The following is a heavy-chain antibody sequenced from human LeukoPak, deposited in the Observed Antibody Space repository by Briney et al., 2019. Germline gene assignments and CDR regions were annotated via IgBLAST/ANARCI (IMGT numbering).Heavy chain of an antibody. D-gene: IGHD3-22*01. CDR3: AREGSSGYYLYYFDY. J-gene: IGHJ4*02. V-gene: IGHV1-69*04. Sequence: SVKVSCKASGGTFSSYAISWVRQAPGQGLEWMGRIIPIFGIANYAQKFQGRVTITADKSTSTAYMELSSLRSEDTAVYYCAREGSSGYYLYYFDYWGQGTLVTVSS. CDR1: GGTFSSYA. CDR2: IIPIFGIA.